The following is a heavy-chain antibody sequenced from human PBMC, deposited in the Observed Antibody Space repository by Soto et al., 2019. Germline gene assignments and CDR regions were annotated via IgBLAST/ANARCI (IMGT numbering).Heavy chain of an antibody. J-gene: IGHJ4*02. D-gene: IGHD2-15*01. V-gene: IGHV3-11*06. CDR1: GFTFSDYY. CDR3: ARVKYCSGGSCYPIDY. Sequence: QVQLVESGGGLVKPGGSLRLSCAASGFTFSDYYMSWIRQAPGKGLEWVSYISSSSSYTNYADSVKGRFTISRDNAKNSLYLQMNSLRAEDTAVYYCARVKYCSGGSCYPIDYWGQGTLVTVSS. CDR2: ISSSSSYT.